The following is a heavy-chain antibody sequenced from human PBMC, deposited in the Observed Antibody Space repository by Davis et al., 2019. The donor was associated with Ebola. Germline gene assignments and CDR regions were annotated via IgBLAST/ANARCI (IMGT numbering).Heavy chain of an antibody. CDR1: GFTVSNNY. D-gene: IGHD1-26*01. CDR2: IYRGGTT. CDR3: ARGEWGKVDAFDI. Sequence: GESLKISCAASGFTVSNNYMTWVRQAPGKGLEWVSIIYRGGTTFYSDSVKGRFTISRDNSKNTLFLQMNSLRPEDTAVYYCARGEWGKVDAFDIWGQGTMVTVSS. V-gene: IGHV3-66*02. J-gene: IGHJ3*02.